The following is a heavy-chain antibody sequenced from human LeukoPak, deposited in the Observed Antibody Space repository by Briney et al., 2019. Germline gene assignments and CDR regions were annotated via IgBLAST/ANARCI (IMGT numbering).Heavy chain of an antibody. J-gene: IGHJ5*02. Sequence: SVKVSCKASGGTFSSYAISWVRQAPGQGLEWVGRIIPILGIANYAQKFQGRVTITADKSTSTAYMELSSLRSEDTAVYYCARDRLTMVSAWFDPWGQGTLVTVSS. CDR1: GGTFSSYA. D-gene: IGHD3-10*01. CDR3: ARDRLTMVSAWFDP. CDR2: IIPILGIA. V-gene: IGHV1-69*04.